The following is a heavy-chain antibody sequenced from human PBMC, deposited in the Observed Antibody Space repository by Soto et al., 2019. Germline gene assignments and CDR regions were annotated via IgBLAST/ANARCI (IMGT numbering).Heavy chain of an antibody. CDR2: INPNSGGT. CDR1: GYTFTGYY. J-gene: IGHJ6*02. CDR3: ARDRSPTRLQYGMDV. Sequence: QVQLVQSGAEVKKPGASVKVPCKASGYTFTGYYMHWVRQAPGQGLEWMGWINPNSGGTNYAQKFQGWVTMTRDTSISTAYMELSRLRSDDTAVYYCARDRSPTRLQYGMDVWGQGTTVTVSS. D-gene: IGHD2-15*01. V-gene: IGHV1-2*04.